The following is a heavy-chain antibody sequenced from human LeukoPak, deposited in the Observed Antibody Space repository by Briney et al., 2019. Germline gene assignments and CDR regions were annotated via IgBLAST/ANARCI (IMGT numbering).Heavy chain of an antibody. Sequence: SETLSLTCTVSGGSLSSYYWNWIRQPPGKGLEWIGYIYYGGSTRYNPSLKSRVSISLDTSKNQFSLKLRSVTAADTAVYYCARVSGIAARPDYFYYMDVWGTGTTVTVSS. V-gene: IGHV4-59*01. CDR1: GGSLSSYY. J-gene: IGHJ6*03. CDR3: ARVSGIAARPDYFYYMDV. CDR2: IYYGGST. D-gene: IGHD6-6*01.